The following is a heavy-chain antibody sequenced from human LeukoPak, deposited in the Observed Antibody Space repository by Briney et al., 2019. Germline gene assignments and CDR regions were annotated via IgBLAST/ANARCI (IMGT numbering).Heavy chain of an antibody. D-gene: IGHD2/OR15-2a*01. CDR2: IYGAATAT. V-gene: IGHV3-23*01. CDR3: AKSLHDSTTFWSEFRGFDV. CDR1: GIPFWRHA. Sequence: GVSLRLSCTASGIPFWRHAMNWVRQAPGKGLEWVSGIYGAATATYYADSVKGRFTISRDNSKNTLWLQMNSLRAEDTAVYYCAKSLHDSTTFWSEFRGFDVWGQGTMATVSS. J-gene: IGHJ3*01.